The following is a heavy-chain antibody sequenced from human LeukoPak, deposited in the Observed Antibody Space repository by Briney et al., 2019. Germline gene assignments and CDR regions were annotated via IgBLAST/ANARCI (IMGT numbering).Heavy chain of an antibody. J-gene: IGHJ4*02. Sequence: SETLSLTCTVSGGSISSYYWSWIRQPPGKGLEWIGYIYYSGSTNYNPSLKSRVTISVDTSKNQFSLKLGSVTAADTAVYYCAARLCSGSYSHFDYWGQGTLVTVSS. V-gene: IGHV4-59*01. D-gene: IGHD1-26*01. CDR3: AARLCSGSYSHFDY. CDR2: IYYSGST. CDR1: GGSISSYY.